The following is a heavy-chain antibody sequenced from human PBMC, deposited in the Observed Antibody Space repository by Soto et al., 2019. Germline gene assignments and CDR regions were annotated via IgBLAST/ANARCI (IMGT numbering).Heavy chain of an antibody. J-gene: IGHJ4*02. CDR1: GYTFTSYA. Sequence: QVQLVQSGAEVKKPGASVKVSCKASGYTFTSYAMHWVRQAPGQRLEWMGWINAGNGNTKYSQRFQGRVTITSDTSACTVYMELRSLRSEDTAVYYCARGPGGPDGPGDYWGQGTLVTVSS. V-gene: IGHV1-3*01. CDR3: ARGPGGPDGPGDY. D-gene: IGHD2-15*01. CDR2: INAGNGNT.